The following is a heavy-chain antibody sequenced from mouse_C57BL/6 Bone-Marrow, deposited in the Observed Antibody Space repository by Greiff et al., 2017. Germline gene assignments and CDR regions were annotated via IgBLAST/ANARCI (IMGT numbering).Heavy chain of an antibody. CDR3: ARRYGSPYAMDY. V-gene: IGHV5-15*01. J-gene: IGHJ4*01. Sequence: EVQVVESGGGLVQPGGSLKLSCAASGFTFSDYGMAWVRQAPRKGPEWVAFISNLAYSIYYADTVTGRFTISRENAKNTLYLEMSSLRSEDTAMYYCARRYGSPYAMDYWGQGTSVTVSS. CDR1: GFTFSDYG. D-gene: IGHD1-1*01. CDR2: ISNLAYSI.